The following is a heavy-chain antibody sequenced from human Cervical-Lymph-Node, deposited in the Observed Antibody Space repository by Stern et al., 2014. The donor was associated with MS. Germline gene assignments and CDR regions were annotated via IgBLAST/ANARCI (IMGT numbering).Heavy chain of an antibody. J-gene: IGHJ4*02. Sequence: QVQLQESGPGLVKPSETLSLTCTVSGDSISGSSYYWGWIRQPPGKGLEWIGTIYYTGSSYYNPSLKSRVSISVDTSKNQFSLTLTSVTTADTAIYFCARPRRSGWHSSLDSWGQGTLVTVSS. CDR1: GDSISGSSYY. CDR3: ARPRRSGWHSSLDS. V-gene: IGHV4-39*01. CDR2: IYYTGSS. D-gene: IGHD6-19*01.